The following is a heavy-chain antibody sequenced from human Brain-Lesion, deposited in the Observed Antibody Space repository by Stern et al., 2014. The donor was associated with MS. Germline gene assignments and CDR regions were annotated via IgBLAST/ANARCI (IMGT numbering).Heavy chain of an antibody. CDR3: AREGGDDDDYYGLDV. CDR1: GLTVANEY. CDR2: IYASGTT. J-gene: IGHJ6*02. Sequence: EVQLVESGGGLVQPGGSLRLSCAASGLTVANEYMSWVRQAPGKGPEWVSLIYASGTTAYADSGKGRFIISRHNSENTLSLQMNSLRPEDTAVYYCAREGGDDDDYYGLDVWGPGTTVTVSS. V-gene: IGHV3-53*04. D-gene: IGHD5-12*01.